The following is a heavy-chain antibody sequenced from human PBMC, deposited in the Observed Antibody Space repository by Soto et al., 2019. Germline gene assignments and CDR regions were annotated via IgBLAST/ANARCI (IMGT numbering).Heavy chain of an antibody. D-gene: IGHD2-15*01. CDR3: AGGRERRWFDP. CDR2: ISYSGST. CDR1: GGSISSGGYY. V-gene: IGHV4-31*03. Sequence: QVQLQESGPGLVKPSQTLSLTCTVSGGSISSGGYYWNWIRQHTGKGLEWIGYISYSGSTYYNPSLKSRVTISIETSKRQFSLKLSSVSAADTAIYYCAGGRERRWFDPWGQGTLVTVSS. J-gene: IGHJ5*02.